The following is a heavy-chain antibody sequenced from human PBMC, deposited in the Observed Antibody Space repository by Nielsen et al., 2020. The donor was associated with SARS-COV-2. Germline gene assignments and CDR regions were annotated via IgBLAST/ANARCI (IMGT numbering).Heavy chain of an antibody. CDR2: IFSNDEK. CDR3: ARDSLSSGWYYYGMDV. Sequence: SGPTLVRPTETLTLTCTVSGFSLSNARMGVSWIRQPPGKALEWLAHIFSNDEKSYSTSLKSRLTISKDTSKSQVVLTMTNMDPVDTATYYCARDSLSSGWYYYGMDVWGQGTTVTVSS. J-gene: IGHJ6*02. V-gene: IGHV2-26*01. CDR1: GFSLSNARMG. D-gene: IGHD6-19*01.